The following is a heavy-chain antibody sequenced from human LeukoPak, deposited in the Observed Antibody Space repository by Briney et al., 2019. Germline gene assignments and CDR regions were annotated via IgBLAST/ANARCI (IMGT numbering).Heavy chain of an antibody. Sequence: GASVKVSCKASGYTFTSYDINWVRQAPGQGLEWMGWMNPNSGNTGYAQKFQGRVTMTRNTSISTAYMELSSLRSEDTAVYYCARVRPGYYGSGSYLTYWGQGTLVTVSS. CDR3: ARVRPGYYGSGSYLTY. CDR2: MNPNSGNT. CDR1: GYTFTSYD. V-gene: IGHV1-8*01. D-gene: IGHD3-10*01. J-gene: IGHJ4*02.